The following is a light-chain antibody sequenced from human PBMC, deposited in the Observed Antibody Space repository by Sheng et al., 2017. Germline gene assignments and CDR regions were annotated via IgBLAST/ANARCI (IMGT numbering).Light chain of an antibody. J-gene: IGKJ2*01. CDR3: QHYNTWPYT. CDR2: GAS. Sequence: IVMTQSPGTLSVSPGERVTLSCRASQSVSSKLAWYQQKPGQAPRLLIYGASTRATGIPDTFSGSGSGTEFTLTIRSLQSEDFAVYYCQHYNTWPYTFGQGTKLEIK. CDR1: QSVSSK. V-gene: IGKV3-15*01.